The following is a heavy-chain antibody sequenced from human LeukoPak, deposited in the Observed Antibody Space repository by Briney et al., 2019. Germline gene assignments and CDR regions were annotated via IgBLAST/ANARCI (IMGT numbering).Heavy chain of an antibody. V-gene: IGHV4-39*01. Sequence: SETLSLTCTVSGGSISSSSYYWGWIRQPPGKGLEWIGSIYYSGSTYYNPSLKSRVTISVDTSKNQFSLKLSSVTAADTAVYYCARPNGQWLVRWYFDLWGRGTLVTVSS. CDR1: GGSISSSSYY. D-gene: IGHD6-19*01. J-gene: IGHJ2*01. CDR3: ARPNGQWLVRWYFDL. CDR2: IYYSGST.